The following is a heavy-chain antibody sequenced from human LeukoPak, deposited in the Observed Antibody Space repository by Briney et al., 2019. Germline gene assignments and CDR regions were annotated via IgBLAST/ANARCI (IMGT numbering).Heavy chain of an antibody. D-gene: IGHD1-26*01. J-gene: IGHJ5*02. V-gene: IGHV1-46*01. Sequence: EASVKVSCKTSGYTFTDYYMHWVRQAPGQGLECMGIINPSGGSTSYAQKFQGRVTMTRDMSTSTVYMELSSLRSEDTAVYYCARGGVGATTYVWFDPWGQGTLVTVSS. CDR1: GYTFTDYY. CDR2: INPSGGST. CDR3: ARGGVGATTYVWFDP.